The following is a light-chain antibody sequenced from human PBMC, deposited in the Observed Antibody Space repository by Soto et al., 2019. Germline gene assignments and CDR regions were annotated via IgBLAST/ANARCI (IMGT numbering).Light chain of an antibody. Sequence: DIVLTQSPVTLSFSPGDICTRSGRASETVSSYLLWYQQKPGQDPRLLIYDASERATGIPARFSGSGSETDFTLTISSLEPEDFGVYYCLHRMNWPLTFGQGTRLEIK. CDR2: DAS. J-gene: IGKJ5*01. V-gene: IGKV3-11*01. CDR3: LHRMNWPLT. CDR1: ETVSSY.